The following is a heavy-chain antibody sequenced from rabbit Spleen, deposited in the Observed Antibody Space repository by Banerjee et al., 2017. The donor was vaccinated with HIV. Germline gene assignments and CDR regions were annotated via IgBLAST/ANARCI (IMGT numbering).Heavy chain of an antibody. CDR3: ARDAGTTYPYYFNL. Sequence: QQQLVESGGGLVQPEGSLPLTCTASGFSFSSGYDMCWVRPAPGKGLEWIGCIYTGSDYTYYANWAKGRFTISRSTSLNTVDLKMTSLTAADTATYFCARDAGTTYPYYFNLWGQGTLVTVS. CDR1: GFSFSSGYD. J-gene: IGHJ4*01. D-gene: IGHD8-1*01. V-gene: IGHV1S43*01. CDR2: IYTGSDYT.